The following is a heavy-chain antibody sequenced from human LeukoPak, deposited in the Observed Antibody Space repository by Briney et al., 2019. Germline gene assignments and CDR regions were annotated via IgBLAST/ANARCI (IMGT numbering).Heavy chain of an antibody. V-gene: IGHV1-18*01. CDR2: ISAYNGNT. D-gene: IGHD3-3*01. CDR3: ARTYYDFWSGYYRGYFDY. CDR1: GYTFTGYG. J-gene: IGHJ4*02. Sequence: ASVKVSCKASGYTFTGYGISWVRQAPGQGLEWMGWISAYNGNTNYAQKLQGRVTMTTDTSTSTAYMELRSLRSDDTAVYYCARTYYDFWSGYYRGYFDYWGQGTLVTVSS.